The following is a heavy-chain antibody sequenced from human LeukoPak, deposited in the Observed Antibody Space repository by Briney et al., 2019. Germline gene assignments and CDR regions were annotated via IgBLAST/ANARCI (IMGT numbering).Heavy chain of an antibody. V-gene: IGHV1-18*01. J-gene: IGHJ6*02. CDR2: ISAYNGNT. D-gene: IGHD6-19*01. Sequence: ASVKVSCKASGYTFTSYGISWVRQAPGQGLEWMGWISAYNGNTNYAQKLQGRVTMTTDTSTSTAYMELRSLRSDDTAVYYCARDRAYSSGWHAAYYYYGMDVWGQGTTVTVSS. CDR3: ARDRAYSSGWHAAYYYYGMDV. CDR1: GYTFTSYG.